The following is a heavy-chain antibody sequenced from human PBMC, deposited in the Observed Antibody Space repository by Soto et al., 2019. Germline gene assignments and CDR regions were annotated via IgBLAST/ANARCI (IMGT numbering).Heavy chain of an antibody. CDR1: GFIISSNN. D-gene: IGHD5-12*01. V-gene: IGHV3-53*02. J-gene: IGHJ6*02. CDR2: IYSGDST. CDR3: EGNKPWIYGMDV. Sequence: EVQLEDTGGGLIQPGGSLRLSCAASGFIISSNNMNWVRQAPGKGLEWVSIIYSGDSTSYAGSVKGRFTISRDNSKNTVFLQMNSLRAEDTAVYYCEGNKPWIYGMDVWGRGTTVTVSS.